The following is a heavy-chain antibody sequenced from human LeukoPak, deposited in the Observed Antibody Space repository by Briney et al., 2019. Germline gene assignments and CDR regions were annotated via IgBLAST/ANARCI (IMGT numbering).Heavy chain of an antibody. CDR3: ARSFLGGWYYFDY. Sequence: PSETLSLTCTVSGGSISSYYWSWIRQPPGKGLEWIGYIYYSGSTNYNPSLKSRVTISVDTSKNQFSLKLSSVTAADTAVYYCARSFLGGWYYFDYWGQGTLVTVSS. J-gene: IGHJ4*02. CDR1: GGSISSYY. CDR2: IYYSGST. D-gene: IGHD6-19*01. V-gene: IGHV4-59*01.